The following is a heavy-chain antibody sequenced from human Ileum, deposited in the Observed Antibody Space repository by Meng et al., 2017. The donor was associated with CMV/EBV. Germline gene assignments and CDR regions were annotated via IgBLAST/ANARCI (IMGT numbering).Heavy chain of an antibody. J-gene: IGHJ4*02. D-gene: IGHD2-15*01. V-gene: IGHV3-74*03. CDR1: GFTFSSYW. Sequence: QLGESGGGLVTPGGSLGLPCAASGFTFSSYWMHWVRQAPGKGLVWVSLINSDGSNTKYADSVKGRFTISRDNAKNTVYLQLNSLRAEDTAVYYCVRDIRVDDYWGQGTLVTVSS. CDR3: VRDIRVDDY. CDR2: INSDGSNT.